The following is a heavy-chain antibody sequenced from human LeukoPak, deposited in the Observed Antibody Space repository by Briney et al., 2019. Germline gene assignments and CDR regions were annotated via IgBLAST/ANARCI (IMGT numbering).Heavy chain of an antibody. V-gene: IGHV1-58*02. CDR1: GFTFTSSA. CDR3: ARDGVVVAATKLDY. J-gene: IGHJ4*02. D-gene: IGHD2-15*01. Sequence: ASVKVSCKASGFTFTSSAMQWVRQARGQRLEWIGWIVVGSGNTNYAQKFQERVTITRDMSTSTAYMELSSLRSEDTAVYYCARDGVVVAATKLDYWGQGTLVTVSS. CDR2: IVVGSGNT.